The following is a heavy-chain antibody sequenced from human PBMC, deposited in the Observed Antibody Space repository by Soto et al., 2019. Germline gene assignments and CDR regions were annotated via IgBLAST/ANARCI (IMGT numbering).Heavy chain of an antibody. CDR3: SRDVPGSMTGTTFDY. CDR1: GFTFSDYY. CDR2: ISSSGSTI. D-gene: IGHD1-7*01. V-gene: IGHV3-11*01. Sequence: GGSLRLSCAASGFTFSDYYMSWIRQAPGKGLEWVSYISSSGSTIYYADPVKGRFTISRDNAKNSLYLQMNSLGAEDTAVYYCSRDVPGSMTGTTFDYWGQGTLVTVSS. J-gene: IGHJ4*02.